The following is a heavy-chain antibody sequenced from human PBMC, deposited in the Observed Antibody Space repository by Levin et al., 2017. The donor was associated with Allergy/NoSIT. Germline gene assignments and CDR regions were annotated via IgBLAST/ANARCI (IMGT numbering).Heavy chain of an antibody. J-gene: IGHJ4*02. Sequence: SLKISCAGSGLNFDGYAMHWVRRGPGKGLEWVSGISWNGGRVAYADSVKGRFTVARDNAKNSLFLQMSNLRPEDSALYYCAKDSTSYISSQDLDCWGPGTLVTVSS. V-gene: IGHV3-9*01. CDR2: ISWNGGRV. D-gene: IGHD6-13*01. CDR3: AKDSTSYISSQDLDC. CDR1: GLNFDGYA.